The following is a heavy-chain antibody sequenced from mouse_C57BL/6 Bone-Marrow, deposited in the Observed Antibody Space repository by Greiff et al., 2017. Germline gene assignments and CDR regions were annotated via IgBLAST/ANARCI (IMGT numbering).Heavy chain of an antibody. J-gene: IGHJ1*03. CDR2: INPGSGGT. CDR3: ARKGYYGSSHWYFDV. CDR1: GYAFTNYL. Sequence: QVQLQQSGAELVRPGTSVKVSCKASGYAFTNYLIEWVKQRPGQGLEWIGVINPGSGGTNYNEKFKGKATLTADKSSSTAYMQLSSLTSEDSAVYFCARKGYYGSSHWYFDVWGTGTTVTVSS. V-gene: IGHV1-54*01. D-gene: IGHD1-1*01.